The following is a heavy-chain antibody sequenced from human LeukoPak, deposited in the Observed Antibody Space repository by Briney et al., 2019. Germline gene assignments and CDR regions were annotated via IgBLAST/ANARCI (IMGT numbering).Heavy chain of an antibody. CDR2: ISSSGSTI. J-gene: IGHJ4*02. D-gene: IGHD3-22*01. CDR1: GFTLSDYY. Sequence: GGSLRLSCAASGFTLSDYYMSWIRQAPGKGLEWVSYISSSGSTIYYADSVKGRFTISRDNAKNSLYLQMNSLRAEDTAVYYCARVYFYSSGYTLLDYWGQGTLVTVSS. V-gene: IGHV3-11*01. CDR3: ARVYFYSSGYTLLDY.